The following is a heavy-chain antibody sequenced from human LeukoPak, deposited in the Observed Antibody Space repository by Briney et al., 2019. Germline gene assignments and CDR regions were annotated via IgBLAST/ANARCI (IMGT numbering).Heavy chain of an antibody. CDR3: ATYCSGGSCSQKYYFDY. CDR1: GYTFTSYG. J-gene: IGHJ4*02. CDR2: ISAYNGNT. Sequence: ASVKVSCKASGYTFTSYGISWVRQAPGQGLEWMGWISAYNGNTNYAQKLQGRVTMTTDTSTSTAYMELRSLRSDDTAVYYCATYCSGGSCSQKYYFDYWGQGTLVTVSS. V-gene: IGHV1-18*01. D-gene: IGHD2-15*01.